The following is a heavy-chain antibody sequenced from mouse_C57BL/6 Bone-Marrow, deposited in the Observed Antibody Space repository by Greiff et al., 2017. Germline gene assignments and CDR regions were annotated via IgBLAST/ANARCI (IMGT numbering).Heavy chain of an antibody. V-gene: IGHV5-6*01. D-gene: IGHD3-3*01. Sequence: EVMLVESGGDLLKPGGSLKLSCAASGFTFSSYGMSWVRQTPDKRLEWVATISSGGSYTYYPDSVKGRFTISRDNAKNTLYLQMSSLKSEDTAIYYCAKHSEGGTRNFDYWGQSTTLTVYS. CDR2: ISSGGSYT. CDR3: AKHSEGGTRNFDY. CDR1: GFTFSSYG. J-gene: IGHJ2*01.